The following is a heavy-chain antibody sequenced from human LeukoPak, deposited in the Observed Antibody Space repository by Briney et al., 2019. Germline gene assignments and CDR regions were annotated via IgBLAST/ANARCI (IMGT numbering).Heavy chain of an antibody. D-gene: IGHD3-16*01. CDR2: ISWNSGSI. CDR1: GFTFEDYA. V-gene: IGHV3-9*01. CDR3: ARGRTLYDPYGMDV. Sequence: GGSLRLSCAASGFTFEDYAMHWVRQAPGKGLEWVSGISWNSGSIGYADSVKGRFTISRDNAKNSLYLQMNSLRAEDTALYYCARGRTLYDPYGMDVWGQGTTVTVSS. J-gene: IGHJ6*02.